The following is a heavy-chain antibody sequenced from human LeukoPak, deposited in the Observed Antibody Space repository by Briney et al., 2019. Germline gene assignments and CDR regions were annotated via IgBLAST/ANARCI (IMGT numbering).Heavy chain of an antibody. Sequence: SETLSLTCAVSGYSISSTNWWGWIRQPPGKGLEWIGYIYYTGNSNYNPSLKSRVTMSVDTSKNQFSLKLSSVTAADTAVYYCARHRPPMDVWGKGTTVTISS. J-gene: IGHJ6*03. V-gene: IGHV4-28*01. D-gene: IGHD6-6*01. CDR3: ARHRPPMDV. CDR1: GYSISSTNW. CDR2: IYYTGNS.